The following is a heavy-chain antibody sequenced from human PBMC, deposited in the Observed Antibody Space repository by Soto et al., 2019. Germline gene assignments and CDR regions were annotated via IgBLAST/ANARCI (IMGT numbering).Heavy chain of an antibody. CDR1: GGSISSYY. CDR2: IYYSGST. V-gene: IGHV4-59*01. Sequence: SETLSLTCTVSGGSISSYYWSWIRQPPGKGLEWIGYIYYSGSTNYNPSLKSRVTISVDTSKNQFSLKLSSVTAADTAVYYCARLYCSGGSCYPPLARGWFDPWGQGTLVTVSS. D-gene: IGHD2-15*01. CDR3: ARLYCSGGSCYPPLARGWFDP. J-gene: IGHJ5*02.